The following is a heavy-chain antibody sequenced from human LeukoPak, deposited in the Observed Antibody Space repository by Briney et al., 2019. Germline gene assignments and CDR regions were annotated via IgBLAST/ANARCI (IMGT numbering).Heavy chain of an antibody. CDR1: GYTFTSYY. CDR2: INPSGGST. Sequence: ASVKVSCKASGYTFTSYYMHWVRQAPGQGLEWMGIINPSGGSTSYAQKFQGRVTMTRDTSTSTVYMELSSLRSEDTAVYYCARDGEIAVAGRGGFDYWGQGTLVTVSS. J-gene: IGHJ4*02. CDR3: ARDGEIAVAGRGGFDY. D-gene: IGHD6-19*01. V-gene: IGHV1-46*01.